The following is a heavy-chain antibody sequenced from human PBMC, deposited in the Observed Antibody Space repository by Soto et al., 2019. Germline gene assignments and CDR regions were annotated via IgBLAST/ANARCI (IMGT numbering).Heavy chain of an antibody. CDR2: IYWNDGK. V-gene: IGHV2-5*01. CDR1: GFSLSTSGVG. CDR3: AHRGNYSWSYGGFDY. D-gene: IGHD1-26*01. Sequence: QITLKESGPTLVTPTQTLTLTCTFSGFSLSTSGVGVGWIRQPPGKALEWLALIYWNDGKRYSPSLKSRLTITKDTSKNQVVLTMTNMDPVDTATYYCAHRGNYSWSYGGFDYWGQGTMVTVSS. J-gene: IGHJ4*02.